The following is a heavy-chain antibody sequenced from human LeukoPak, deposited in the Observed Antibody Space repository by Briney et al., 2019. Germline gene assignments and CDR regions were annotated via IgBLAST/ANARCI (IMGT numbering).Heavy chain of an antibody. V-gene: IGHV4-34*01. J-gene: IGHJ6*03. Sequence: SETLSLTCAVYGGSFSGYYWSWIRQPPGKGLEWIGEINHSGSTNYNPSLKSRVTISVDTSKNQFSLKLSSVTAADTAVYYCAKDRRGDYYYYMDFWGKGTTVTVSS. CDR3: AKDRRGDYYYYMDF. CDR1: GGSFSGYY. CDR2: INHSGST. D-gene: IGHD5-24*01.